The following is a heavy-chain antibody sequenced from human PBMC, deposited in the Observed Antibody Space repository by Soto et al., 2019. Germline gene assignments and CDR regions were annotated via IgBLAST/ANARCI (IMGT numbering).Heavy chain of an antibody. CDR3: TTATYGDYIRRDY. Sequence: LGGSLRLSCAASGFTFSNAWMSWVRQAPGKGLEWVGRIKSKTDGGTTDYAAPVKGRFTISRDDSKNTLYLQMNSLKTEDTAVYYCTTATYGDYIRRDYWGQGTLVTVSS. J-gene: IGHJ4*02. CDR1: GFTFSNAW. V-gene: IGHV3-15*01. D-gene: IGHD4-17*01. CDR2: IKSKTDGGTT.